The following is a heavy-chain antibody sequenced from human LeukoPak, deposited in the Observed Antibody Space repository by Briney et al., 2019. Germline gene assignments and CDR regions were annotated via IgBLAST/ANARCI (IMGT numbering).Heavy chain of an antibody. CDR1: GGSISSSSYY. CDR2: IYYSGST. Sequence: SETLSLTCTVSGGSISSSSYYWGWIRQPPGKGLEWIGSIYYSGSTYYNPSLKSRVTISVDTSKNQFSLKLSSVTAADTAVYYCARDGNSIASSRENWFDPWGQGTLVTVSS. D-gene: IGHD6-6*01. V-gene: IGHV4-39*07. CDR3: ARDGNSIASSRENWFDP. J-gene: IGHJ5*02.